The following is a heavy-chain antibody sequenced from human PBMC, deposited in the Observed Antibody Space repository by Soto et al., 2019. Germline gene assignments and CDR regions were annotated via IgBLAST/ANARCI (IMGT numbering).Heavy chain of an antibody. CDR3: AKGPGYSSSWYNYYYYGMDV. D-gene: IGHD6-13*01. Sequence: HPGGSLRLSCAASGFTFSSYAMSWVRQAPGKGLEWVSAISGSGGSTYYADSVKGRFTISRDNSKNTLYLQMNSLRAEDTAVYYCAKGPGYSSSWYNYYYYGMDVWGQGTTVTVSS. CDR2: ISGSGGST. CDR1: GFTFSSYA. V-gene: IGHV3-23*01. J-gene: IGHJ6*02.